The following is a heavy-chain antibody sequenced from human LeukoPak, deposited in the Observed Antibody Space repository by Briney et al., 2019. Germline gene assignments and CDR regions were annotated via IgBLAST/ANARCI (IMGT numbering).Heavy chain of an antibody. J-gene: IGHJ2*01. V-gene: IGHV4-61*02. CDR2: IYTSGST. CDR1: GGSISSGSYY. CDR3: ARDPAGVVPAAISWYFDL. D-gene: IGHD2-2*02. Sequence: SETLSLTCTVSGGSISSGSYYWSWIRQPAGKGLEWIGRIYTSGSTNYNPSLKSRVTISVDTSKNQFSLKLSSVTAADTAVYYCARDPAGVVPAAISWYFDLWGRGTLVTVSS.